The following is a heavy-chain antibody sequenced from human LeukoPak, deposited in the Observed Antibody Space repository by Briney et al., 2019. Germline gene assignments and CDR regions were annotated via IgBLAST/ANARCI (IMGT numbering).Heavy chain of an antibody. D-gene: IGHD3-10*01. J-gene: IGHJ4*02. CDR2: INTADGNT. V-gene: IGHV1-3*04. CDR3: AVSTYYYGSTYYYDSGSYYAFDY. Sequence: ASVKVSCKTSGYTFTNYAMHWVCQAPGQRLEWMGWINTADGNTKYSQKFQGRVTITKDTSASTASMELGSLRSEDTAVYYCAVSTYYYGSTYYYDSGSYYAFDYWGQGTLVTVSS. CDR1: GYTFTNYA.